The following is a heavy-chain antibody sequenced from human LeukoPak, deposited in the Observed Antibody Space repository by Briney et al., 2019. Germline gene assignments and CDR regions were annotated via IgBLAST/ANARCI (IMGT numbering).Heavy chain of an antibody. Sequence: GGSLRLSCAASGFTFSSYAMHWVRQAPGKGLEWVAVISYDGSNKYYADSVKGRFTISRDNSKNTLYLQMNSLRAEDTAVYYCARDGAVVRHAFDIWGQGTMVTVSS. D-gene: IGHD2-21*01. CDR2: ISYDGSNK. CDR3: ARDGAVVRHAFDI. CDR1: GFTFSSYA. V-gene: IGHV3-30-3*01. J-gene: IGHJ3*02.